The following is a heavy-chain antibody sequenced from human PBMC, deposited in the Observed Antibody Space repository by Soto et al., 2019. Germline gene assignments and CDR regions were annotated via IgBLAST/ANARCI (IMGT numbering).Heavy chain of an antibody. CDR2: IYYSGST. CDR1: GGSISSGDYY. Sequence: QVQLQESGPGLVKPSQTLSLTCTVSGGSISSGDYYWSWIRQPPGKGLEWIGYIYYSGSTYYNPSVRSRLTISVDTSKNQFSLKRSSVTAADTAVYYCARESSGSSSWYEYWFDPWGQGTLVTVSS. CDR3: ARESSGSSSWYEYWFDP. D-gene: IGHD6-13*01. V-gene: IGHV4-30-4*01. J-gene: IGHJ5*02.